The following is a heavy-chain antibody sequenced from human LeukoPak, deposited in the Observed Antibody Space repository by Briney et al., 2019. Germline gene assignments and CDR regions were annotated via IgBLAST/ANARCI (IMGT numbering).Heavy chain of an antibody. CDR2: INPSGGST. V-gene: IGHV1-46*01. Sequence: ASVKVSCKASGYTFTSYYMHWVRQAPGQGLEWMGIINPSGGSTSYAQKFQGRVTITRDTSASTAYMELSSLRSEDTAVYYCARYSSVVDFDYWGQGTLVTVSS. D-gene: IGHD2-15*01. CDR3: ARYSSVVDFDY. J-gene: IGHJ4*02. CDR1: GYTFTSYY.